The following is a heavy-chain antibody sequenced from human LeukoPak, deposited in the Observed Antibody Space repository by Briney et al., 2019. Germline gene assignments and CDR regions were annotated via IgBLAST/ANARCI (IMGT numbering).Heavy chain of an antibody. J-gene: IGHJ4*02. Sequence: GASVKVSCKASGYTFNGYYMLWVRQAPGQGLESMGWINSNSGARNYAQKFQGRVTMSRDTSINTAYMELSRLTSDDTAVYYCARGRGGATTGLDHWGQGALVTVSS. CDR3: ARGRGGATTGLDH. D-gene: IGHD1-26*01. V-gene: IGHV1-2*02. CDR1: GYTFNGYY. CDR2: INSNSGAR.